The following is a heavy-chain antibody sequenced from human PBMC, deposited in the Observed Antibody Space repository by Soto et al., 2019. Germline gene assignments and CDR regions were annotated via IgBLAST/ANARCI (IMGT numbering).Heavy chain of an antibody. CDR3: ARDTWAADY. Sequence: GGSLRLSCAASGFTVSTKYMSWVRQAPGKGLEWVSVIYSGGSTFYADSVRGRFTISRDNSKNTVNLQMNSLRAEDTAVYYCARDTWAADYWGQGTLVTVSS. J-gene: IGHJ4*02. D-gene: IGHD3-16*01. CDR2: IYSGGST. CDR1: GFTVSTKY. V-gene: IGHV3-66*01.